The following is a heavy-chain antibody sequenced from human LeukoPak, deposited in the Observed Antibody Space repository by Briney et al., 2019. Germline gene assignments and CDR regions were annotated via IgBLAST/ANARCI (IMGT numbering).Heavy chain of an antibody. D-gene: IGHD4-23*01. CDR2: VNPGSGGT. J-gene: IGHJ2*01. V-gene: IGHV1-2*02. CDR1: GYTFSSFY. Sequence: ASVKVSCKASGYTFSSFYMHWVRQAPGQGPEWMGWVNPGSGGTNYAQNFQGRVTMTRDTSISTAYMELSSLRSDDTAVYYCARDNYGGNWYFDLWGRGTLVTVSS. CDR3: ARDNYGGNWYFDL.